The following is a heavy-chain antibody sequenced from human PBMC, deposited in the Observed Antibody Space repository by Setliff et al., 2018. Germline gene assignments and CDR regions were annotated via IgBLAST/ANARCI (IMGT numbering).Heavy chain of an antibody. D-gene: IGHD4-17*01. V-gene: IGHV4-34*01. CDR2: INHSGST. CDR1: GGSFSDYY. CDR3: ARETTMTYYFYYMDV. Sequence: KPSETLSFTCAVYGGSFSDYYWSWIRQSPGKGLEWIGEINHSGSTNYNPSLKTRVTISVDTSKNQFSLTLSSVTAADTAVYYCARETTMTYYFYYMDVWGKGTTVTV. J-gene: IGHJ6*03.